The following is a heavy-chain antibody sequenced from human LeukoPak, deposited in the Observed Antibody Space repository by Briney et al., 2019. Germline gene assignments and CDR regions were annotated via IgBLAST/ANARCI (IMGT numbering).Heavy chain of an antibody. V-gene: IGHV4-34*01. CDR1: GGSFRGYY. CDR3: ARGKSTGWYSSRWYPPFFDY. Sequence: SETLSLTCAVYGGSFRGYYWSWIRQPPGKGLEWIGEINHSGSTNYNPSLKSRVTISVDTSKNQFPLKLSSVTAADTAVYYCARGKSTGWYSSRWYPPFFDYWGQGTLVTVSS. D-gene: IGHD6-13*01. CDR2: INHSGST. J-gene: IGHJ4*02.